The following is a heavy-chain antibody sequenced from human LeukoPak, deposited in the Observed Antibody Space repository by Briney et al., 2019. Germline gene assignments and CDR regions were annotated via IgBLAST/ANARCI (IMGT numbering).Heavy chain of an antibody. J-gene: IGHJ4*02. CDR1: VFTFSNYP. V-gene: IGHV3-30-3*01. CDR3: ARDRDTAMGL. Sequence: GGSLRLSCAASVFTFSNYPMHWVRQAPSKGREWVAIISYDGNDKYYTDSVKGRFTISRDKSKNTLYLQMNSLRAEDTSVYYCARDRDTAMGLWGQGTLVTVSS. CDR2: ISYDGNDK. D-gene: IGHD5-18*01.